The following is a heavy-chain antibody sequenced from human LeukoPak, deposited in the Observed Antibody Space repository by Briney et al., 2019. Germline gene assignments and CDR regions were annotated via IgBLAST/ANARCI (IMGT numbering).Heavy chain of an antibody. CDR1: GGSISSSSYY. V-gene: IGHV4-39*01. Sequence: PSETLSLTCTVSGGSISSSSYYWGWIRQPPGKGLEWIGSIYYSGSTYYNPSLKSRVTISVDTSKNQFSLKLSSVTAADTAVYYCARSDLYYFDYWGQGTLVTVSS. CDR2: IYYSGST. J-gene: IGHJ4*02. CDR3: ARSDLYYFDY.